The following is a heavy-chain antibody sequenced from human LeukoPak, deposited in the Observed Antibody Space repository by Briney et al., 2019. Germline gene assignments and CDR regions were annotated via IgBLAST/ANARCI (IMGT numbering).Heavy chain of an antibody. CDR1: GGSFRGSH. V-gene: IGHV4-34*01. CDR2: NKHNGST. CDR3: ARTADLDVYYDFWSGYRY. J-gene: IGHJ4*02. D-gene: IGHD3-3*01. Sequence: PSETLPLTCAVYGGSFRGSHGSSIPQPPGKGVEYIGENKHNGSTNYNPSLKSRDTISVDTSKNQFSPKLRSVTAADTAVYYCARTADLDVYYDFWSGYRYWGQGTLVTVSS.